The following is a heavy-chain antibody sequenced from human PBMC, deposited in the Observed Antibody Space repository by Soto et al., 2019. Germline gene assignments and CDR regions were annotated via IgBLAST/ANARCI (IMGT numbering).Heavy chain of an antibody. CDR2: ISGDGVTT. CDR1: GSPFSSYW. J-gene: IGHJ4*02. Sequence: EVQLVESGGDRVQRGGSLRLSCAASGSPFSSYWMHWVRHTPGKGLDWVARISGDGVTTYYAESVTARFTVSRDNAKNSLSLQISALRAEYTAVYYCAREYYGLLTGYCTDYWGQGTLVSVSS. D-gene: IGHD3-9*01. CDR3: AREYYGLLTGYCTDY. V-gene: IGHV3-74*01.